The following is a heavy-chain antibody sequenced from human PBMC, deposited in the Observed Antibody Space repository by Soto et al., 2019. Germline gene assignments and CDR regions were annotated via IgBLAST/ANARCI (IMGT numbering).Heavy chain of an antibody. CDR2: INPNSGGT. D-gene: IGHD6-19*01. Sequence: QVQLVQSGAEVKKPGASVKVSCKASGYTFTGYYMHWVRQAPGQGLEWMGWINPNSGGTNYAQKFQGGVTMTRDTSISTAYMELSRLRSDDTAVYYCARVDPGGPSSGWYSFDYWGQGTLVTVSS. V-gene: IGHV1-2*02. J-gene: IGHJ4*02. CDR1: GYTFTGYY. CDR3: ARVDPGGPSSGWYSFDY.